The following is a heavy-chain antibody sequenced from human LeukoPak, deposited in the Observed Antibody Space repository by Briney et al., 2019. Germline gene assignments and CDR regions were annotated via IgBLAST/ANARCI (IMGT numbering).Heavy chain of an antibody. CDR1: GFTFSNYW. J-gene: IGHJ4*02. Sequence: GGSLRLSCAASGFTFSNYWMIWVRQAPGKGLEWVGNIKQDGSEKRYADSVRGRFSISRDNAQTSLYLQMNSLRAEDTAIYYCAKARGLWLDSYLDYWGQGTLVTVSS. V-gene: IGHV3-7*05. CDR3: AKARGLWLDSYLDY. D-gene: IGHD6-19*01. CDR2: IKQDGSEK.